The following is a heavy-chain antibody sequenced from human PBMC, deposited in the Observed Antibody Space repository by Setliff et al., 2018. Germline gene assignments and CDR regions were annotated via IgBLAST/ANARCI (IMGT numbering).Heavy chain of an antibody. J-gene: IGHJ4*02. CDR3: ARGCTYRYFDY. V-gene: IGHV4-59*01. CDR1: GGSISTYY. CDR2: VYYSGTT. Sequence: SETLSLTCTVSGGSISTYYWSWIRQPPGKGLEFIGYVYYSGTTNYDPSLKSRVTMSVDTSKNQFSLKLSSVTAADTAVYYCARGCTYRYFDYWGQGTLVTVSS.